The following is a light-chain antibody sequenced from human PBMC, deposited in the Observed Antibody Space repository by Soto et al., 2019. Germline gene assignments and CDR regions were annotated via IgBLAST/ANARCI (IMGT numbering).Light chain of an antibody. CDR1: QTISNY. J-gene: IGKJ1*01. Sequence: DIQMTQSPSSLSASVGDRVTITCRASQTISNYLNWYQQQPGKAPKLLIYAASSLQSGVPSRFSGSGSGTEFTLTISSLLPDDFATYYCQQYNGYSRTFGQGTKVDIK. CDR3: QQYNGYSRT. CDR2: AAS. V-gene: IGKV1-39*01.